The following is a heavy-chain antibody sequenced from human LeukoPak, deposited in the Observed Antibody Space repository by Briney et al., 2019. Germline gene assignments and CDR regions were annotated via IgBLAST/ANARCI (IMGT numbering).Heavy chain of an antibody. CDR1: GYTFTDYE. CDR3: VREMRYCRGGSCYRWFDP. J-gene: IGHJ5*02. Sequence: ASVKVSCKASGYTFTDYEINWVRQATGQGLEWIGWMNINSGSTGYAQKFQGRVTMTRNISISTANMELSGLKSEDTALYYCVREMRYCRGGSCYRWFDPWGQGTLVTVSS. D-gene: IGHD2-15*01. V-gene: IGHV1-8*01. CDR2: MNINSGST.